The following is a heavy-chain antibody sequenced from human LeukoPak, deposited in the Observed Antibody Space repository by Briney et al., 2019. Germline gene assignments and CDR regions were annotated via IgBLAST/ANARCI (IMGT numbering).Heavy chain of an antibody. Sequence: GGSLRLSCEASTFTFTPGWMSWVRQAPGKGLEWVAMIKRDGGEKYYVDSVKGRFTISRDNAKKSLYLQMDSLRDEATAVYYCASLDTAHPSGVYFGQGTLVTVSS. J-gene: IGHJ4*02. V-gene: IGHV3-7*01. D-gene: IGHD5-18*01. CDR2: IKRDGGEK. CDR1: TFTFTPGW. CDR3: ASLDTAHPSGVY.